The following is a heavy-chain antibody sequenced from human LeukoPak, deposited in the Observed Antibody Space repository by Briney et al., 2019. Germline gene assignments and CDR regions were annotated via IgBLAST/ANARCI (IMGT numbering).Heavy chain of an antibody. CDR1: GFTFSSYW. CDR3: ARDGSLPDY. Sequence: GGSLRLSCAASGFTFSSYWMHWVRQAPGKWLVWVSRINSDGGATSYADSVQGRFTISRDNAKNTLYLQMNSLRAEDTAVYYCARDGSLPDYWGQGTLVTVSS. J-gene: IGHJ4*02. CDR2: INSDGGAT. V-gene: IGHV3-74*01.